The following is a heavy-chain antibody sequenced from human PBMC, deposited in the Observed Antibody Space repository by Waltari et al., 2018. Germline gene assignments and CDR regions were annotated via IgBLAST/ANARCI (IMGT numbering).Heavy chain of an antibody. J-gene: IGHJ6*02. CDR1: GGSISSGSVY. CDR2: IFTSGST. CDR3: ARDEARYYDIMTGGGYYGLDV. V-gene: IGHV4-61*02. Sequence: QVQLQESGPGLVRPSQILSLTCTVSGGSISSGSVYWTWIRQPAGKGLEWVGHIFTSGSTKYNPSRKSRVSVYLETSENQFALRLSSVTVADTAVYYCARDEARYYDIMTGGGYYGLDVWGQGTTVTVSS. D-gene: IGHD3-9*01.